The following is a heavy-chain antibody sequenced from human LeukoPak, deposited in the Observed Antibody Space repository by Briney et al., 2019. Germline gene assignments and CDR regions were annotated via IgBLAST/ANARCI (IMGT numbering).Heavy chain of an antibody. D-gene: IGHD5-12*01. J-gene: IGHJ6*02. V-gene: IGHV4-31*03. CDR2: IYYSGST. CDR3: ARNIVAGADYYYYGMDV. Sequence: SETLSLTCTVSGGSISSGGYYWSWIRQHPGKGLEWIEYIYYSGSTYYNPSLKSRVTISVDTSKNQFSLKLSSVTAADTAVYYCARNIVAGADYYYYGMDVWGQGTTVTSP. CDR1: GGSISSGGYY.